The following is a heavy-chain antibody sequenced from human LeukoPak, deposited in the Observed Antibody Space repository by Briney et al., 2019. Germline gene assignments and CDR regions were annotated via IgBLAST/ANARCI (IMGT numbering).Heavy chain of an antibody. CDR3: AREGTRSGSYPF. CDR2: IYSGGST. V-gene: IGHV3-53*01. Sequence: GGPLGLSCAASGFTVSSNYMSWVRQAPGKGLEWVSVIYSGGSTYYADSVKGRFTISRDNSKNTLYLQMNSLRAEDTAVYYCAREGTRSGSYPFWGQGTLVTVSS. J-gene: IGHJ4*02. D-gene: IGHD3-10*01. CDR1: GFTVSSNY.